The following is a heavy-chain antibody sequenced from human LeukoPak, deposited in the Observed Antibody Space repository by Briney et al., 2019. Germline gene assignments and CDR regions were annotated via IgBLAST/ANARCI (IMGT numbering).Heavy chain of an antibody. CDR2: IYYSGST. Sequence: SETLSLTCTVSGGSISSSSYYWGWIRQPPGKGLEWIGSIYYSGSTYYNPSLKSRVTISVDTSKNQFSLKLSSVTAADTAVYYCARASTGGGSGSYLFDYWGQGTLVTVSS. CDR1: GGSISSSSYY. V-gene: IGHV4-39*01. CDR3: ARASTGGGSGSYLFDY. J-gene: IGHJ4*02. D-gene: IGHD3-10*01.